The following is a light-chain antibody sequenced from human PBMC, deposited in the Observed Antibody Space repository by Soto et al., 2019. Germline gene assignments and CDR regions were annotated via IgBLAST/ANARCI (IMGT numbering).Light chain of an antibody. J-gene: IGLJ1*01. V-gene: IGLV2-23*02. CDR3: CSYAGTSTYG. CDR2: EVT. Sequence: QSVLTQPASVSGSPGQSITISCTGTSSDVGSYNLVSWYQQHPGKAPKLMIYEVTKRPSGISNRFSGSKSGNTASLTISGLQADDEADYYCCSYAGTSTYGFGTGTKGTVL. CDR1: SSDVGSYNL.